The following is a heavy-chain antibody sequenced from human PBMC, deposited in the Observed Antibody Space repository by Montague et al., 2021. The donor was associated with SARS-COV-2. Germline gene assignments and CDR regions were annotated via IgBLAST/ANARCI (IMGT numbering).Heavy chain of an antibody. D-gene: IGHD3-9*01. CDR2: IDWXDDK. V-gene: IGHV2-70*01. J-gene: IGHJ4*02. Sequence: PALVKPTQTLTLTCTFSGFSLSTSGMCVSWIRQPPGKALEWLALIDWXDDKYYSTSLKTRLTISKDTSKNQVVLTMTNMDPVDTATYYCVRIRDYDILTGSYSGFDYWGQGTLVTVSS. CDR1: GFSLSTSGMC. CDR3: VRIRDYDILTGSYSGFDY.